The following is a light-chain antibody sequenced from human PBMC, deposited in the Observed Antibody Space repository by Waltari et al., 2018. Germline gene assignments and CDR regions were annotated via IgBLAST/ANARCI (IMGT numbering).Light chain of an antibody. J-gene: IGLJ2*01. Sequence: QSALTQPASVSGSPGQSITISCTGTSSDVGRYVLVSWYQQHPGKAPNLMIYEVNKLPSGVSDRFSGSKSGSTAFLTISGLQAEDEAHYYCCSYAGSSVFKVLFGGGTKLTVL. CDR1: SSDVGRYVL. CDR2: EVN. CDR3: CSYAGSSVFKVL. V-gene: IGLV2-23*02.